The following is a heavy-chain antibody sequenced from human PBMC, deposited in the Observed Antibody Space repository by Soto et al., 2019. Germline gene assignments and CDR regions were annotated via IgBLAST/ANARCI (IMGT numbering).Heavy chain of an antibody. CDR1: GFAFSNCA. V-gene: IGHV3-23*05. D-gene: IGHD2-21*02. Sequence: GGSLRLSCAASGFAFSNCAMSWVRQAPGKGLEWVSTIKTSGDTTFYADPVKGRFTTSRDDSKNTLYLQMNSLRAEDTATYYCTKDVTGDIGADFWGQGTPVTVSS. CDR2: IKTSGDTT. CDR3: TKDVTGDIGADF. J-gene: IGHJ4*02.